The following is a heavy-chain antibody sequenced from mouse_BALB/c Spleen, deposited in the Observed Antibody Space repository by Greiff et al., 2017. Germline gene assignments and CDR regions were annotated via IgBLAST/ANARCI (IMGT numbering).Heavy chain of an antibody. J-gene: IGHJ4*01. D-gene: IGHD2-10*02. CDR1: GFSLTGYG. CDR3: ARDKKYGNWYYYAMDY. V-gene: IGHV2-6-7*01. Sequence: VMLVESGPGLVAPSQSLSITCTVSGFSLTGYGVNWVRQPPGKGLEWLGMIWGDGSTDYNSALKSRLSISKDNSKSQVFLKMNSLQTDDTARYYCARDKKYGNWYYYAMDYWGQGTSVTVSS. CDR2: IWGDGST.